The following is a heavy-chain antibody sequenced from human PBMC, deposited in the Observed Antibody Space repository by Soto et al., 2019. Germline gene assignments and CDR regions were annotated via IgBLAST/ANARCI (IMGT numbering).Heavy chain of an antibody. J-gene: IGHJ6*02. V-gene: IGHV4-31*03. CDR3: ARDHAPQDYDFWSYYDYYGMDV. Sequence: SETLSLTCTVSGGSISSGGYYWSWIRQHPGKGLEWIGYIYYSGSTYYNPSLKSRVTISVDTSKNQFSLKLSSVTAADTAVYYCARDHAPQDYDFWSYYDYYGMDVWGQGTTVTVSS. CDR1: GGSISSGGYY. CDR2: IYYSGST. D-gene: IGHD3-3*01.